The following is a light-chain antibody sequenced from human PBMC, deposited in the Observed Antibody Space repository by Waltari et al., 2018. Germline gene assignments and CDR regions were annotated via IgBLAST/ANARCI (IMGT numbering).Light chain of an antibody. J-gene: IGKJ2*01. CDR2: RAS. CDR3: QQYYGNPRT. V-gene: IGKV4-1*01. CDR1: QSVFYRSKNKNY. Sequence: DIVMTQSPDSLAVSLGERATINCKSSQSVFYRSKNKNYFAWYQQKPGQAPKLLIYRASTRESGVPDRFSGSGSGTDFTLTISSLQAEDVAVYYCQQYYGNPRTFGQGTKLEIK.